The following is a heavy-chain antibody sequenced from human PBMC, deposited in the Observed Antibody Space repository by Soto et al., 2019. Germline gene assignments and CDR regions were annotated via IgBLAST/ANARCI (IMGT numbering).Heavy chain of an antibody. V-gene: IGHV3-23*01. CDR3: AKDSRLGDRGKTRSDFWSGYTFDY. CDR2: ISGSGGST. D-gene: IGHD3-3*01. J-gene: IGHJ4*02. Sequence: EVQLLESGGGLVQPGGSLRLSCAASGFTFSSYAMSWVRQAPGKGLEWVSAISGSGGSTYYADSVKGRFTISRDNSKNTLYLQMNSLRAEDTAVYYCAKDSRLGDRGKTRSDFWSGYTFDYWGQGTLVTVSS. CDR1: GFTFSSYA.